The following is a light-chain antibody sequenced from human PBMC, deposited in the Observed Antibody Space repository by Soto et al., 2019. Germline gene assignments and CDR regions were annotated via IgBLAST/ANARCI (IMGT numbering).Light chain of an antibody. J-gene: IGKJ5*01. Sequence: EIVLTQSPAPLSLSPGERATLSCRASQSIGTYLGWYQQKPGQAPRLLIYDASNRATGIPARFSGSGSGTDFTLTISALEPEDFSVYYCQQRYDWPPVTFGQGTRLEIK. V-gene: IGKV3-11*01. CDR3: QQRYDWPPVT. CDR2: DAS. CDR1: QSIGTY.